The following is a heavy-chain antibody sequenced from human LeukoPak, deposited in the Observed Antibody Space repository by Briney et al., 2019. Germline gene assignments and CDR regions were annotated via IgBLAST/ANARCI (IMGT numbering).Heavy chain of an antibody. CDR1: GGSISSGTYY. V-gene: IGHV4-61*02. CDR3: ARAETGHYYFDY. CDR2: IYSSGST. D-gene: IGHD3-10*01. J-gene: IGHJ4*02. Sequence: SETLSLTCTVSGGSISSGTYYWTWIRQPAGKGLEWIGRIYSSGSTSYNPSLDSRVRISIDTSKNQFSLILTSVTAADTAVYFCARAETGHYYFDYWGRGTLVTVSS.